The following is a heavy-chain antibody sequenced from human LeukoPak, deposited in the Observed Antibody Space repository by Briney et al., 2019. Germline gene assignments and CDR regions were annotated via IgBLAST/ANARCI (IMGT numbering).Heavy chain of an antibody. J-gene: IGHJ4*02. CDR2: ISGRGDST. CDR1: GFTFYTYA. V-gene: IGHV3-23*01. CDR3: ARSLSSRFSGPRRPYYFDS. D-gene: IGHD3-16*02. Sequence: GSLRLSCAASGFTFYTYAMSWVRQAPGKGLEWVSAISGRGDSTNYADSVKGRFTISRDNSKNTLYLQMNSLGAEDTAVYYCARSLSSRFSGPRRPYYFDSWGQGTLVTVSS.